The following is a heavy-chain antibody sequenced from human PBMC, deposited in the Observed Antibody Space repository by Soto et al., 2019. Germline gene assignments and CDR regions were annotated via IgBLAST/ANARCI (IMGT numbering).Heavy chain of an antibody. D-gene: IGHD6-13*01. CDR3: ARGGSAAGTYYYYYMDV. Sequence: ASVKVSCKASGYTFTGYYMHWVRQAPGQGLEWMGWINPNSGGTNYAQKFQGWVTMTRDTSISTAYMELSRLRSDYTAVYYCARGGSAAGTYYYYYMDVWGKGTTVTVSS. V-gene: IGHV1-2*04. CDR1: GYTFTGYY. CDR2: INPNSGGT. J-gene: IGHJ6*03.